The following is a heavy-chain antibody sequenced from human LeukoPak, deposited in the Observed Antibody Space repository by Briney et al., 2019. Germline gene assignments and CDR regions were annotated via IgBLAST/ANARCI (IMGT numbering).Heavy chain of an antibody. J-gene: IGHJ4*02. Sequence: GKPLKISCMGSGYSFTSYWINWVRHVPPKGLEWRGRIDSSDSYTKYSPSFQSHVTISADKSISTAYLQWSSLKASDTVMYYCARLAEWSGESRGLDYWGQGTLVTVSS. D-gene: IGHD3-10*01. V-gene: IGHV5-10-1*01. CDR2: IDSSDSYT. CDR3: ARLAEWSGESRGLDY. CDR1: GYSFTSYW.